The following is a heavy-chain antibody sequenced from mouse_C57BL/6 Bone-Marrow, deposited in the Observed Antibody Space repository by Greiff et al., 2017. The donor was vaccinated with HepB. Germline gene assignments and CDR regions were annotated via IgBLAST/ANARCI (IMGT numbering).Heavy chain of an antibody. V-gene: IGHV14-1*01. CDR1: GFNIKDYY. D-gene: IGHD2-5*01. J-gene: IGHJ2*01. Sequence: EVQLQQSGAELVRPGASVKLSCTASGFNIKDYYMHWVKQRPEQGLEWIGRIDPEDGDTEYAPKFQGKATMTADTSSNTAYLQLSSLTSEDTAVYYCTPQAYYSKAYFDYWGQGTTLTVSS. CDR3: TPQAYYSKAYFDY. CDR2: IDPEDGDT.